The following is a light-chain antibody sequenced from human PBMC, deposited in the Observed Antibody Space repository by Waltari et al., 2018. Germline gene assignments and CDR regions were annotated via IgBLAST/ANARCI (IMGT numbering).Light chain of an antibody. CDR2: GAS. J-gene: IGKJ2*01. CDR1: QSVSSNY. V-gene: IGKV3-20*01. Sequence: VLTQSPGNLSLSPGERATLSCRASQSVSSNYLAWYQQKPGQAPRLLVYGASSRATGIPDRFSGSGSGTDFTLTISRLEPEDFAVYYCQQYGHSPYTFGQGTKLDIK. CDR3: QQYGHSPYT.